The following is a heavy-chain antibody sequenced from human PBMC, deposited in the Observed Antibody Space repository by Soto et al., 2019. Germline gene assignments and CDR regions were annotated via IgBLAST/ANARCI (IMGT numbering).Heavy chain of an antibody. Sequence: GGSLRLSCAASGFTFSDHYMDWVRQAPGKGLEWVSVIYSGGSTYYADSVKGRFTISRDNSKNTLYLQMNSLRAEDTAVYYCNYDFWSGKWFDPWGQGTLVTVSS. J-gene: IGHJ5*02. CDR2: IYSGGST. V-gene: IGHV3-66*01. D-gene: IGHD3-3*01. CDR1: GFTFSDHY. CDR3: NYDFWSGKWFDP.